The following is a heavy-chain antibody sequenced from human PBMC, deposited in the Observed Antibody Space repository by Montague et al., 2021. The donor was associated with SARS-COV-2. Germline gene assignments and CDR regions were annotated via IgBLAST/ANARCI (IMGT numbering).Heavy chain of an antibody. V-gene: IGHV3-7*01. CDR1: GFFFGGYW. CDR2: IRQDANEK. Sequence: SLRLSWSASGFFFGGYWMSWVRQAPGKGLEWVANIRQDANEKYYVDSVRGRFTISRDNGKNSLYLQMNSLRAEETAVYFCARGEKEQQWRYFDLWGRGTLVTVSS. D-gene: IGHD6-13*01. CDR3: ARGEKEQQWRYFDL. J-gene: IGHJ2*01.